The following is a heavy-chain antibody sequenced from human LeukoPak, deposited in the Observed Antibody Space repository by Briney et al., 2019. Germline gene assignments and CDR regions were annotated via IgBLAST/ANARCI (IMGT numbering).Heavy chain of an antibody. Sequence: ASVEVSCKASGYTFTSYGISWVRQAPGQGLEWMGWISAYNGNTNYAQKLQGRVTMTTDTSTSTAYMELRSLRSDDTAVYYCATGATVVTPGAFDIWGQGTMVTVSS. CDR2: ISAYNGNT. J-gene: IGHJ3*02. V-gene: IGHV1-18*01. CDR1: GYTFTSYG. D-gene: IGHD4-23*01. CDR3: ATGATVVTPGAFDI.